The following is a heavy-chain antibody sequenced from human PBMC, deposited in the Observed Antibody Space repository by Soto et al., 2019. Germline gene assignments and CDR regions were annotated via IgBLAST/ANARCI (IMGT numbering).Heavy chain of an antibody. D-gene: IGHD6-19*01. CDR2: IYYSGST. CDR1: GGSISSYY. CDR3: ARQGGSGWWSFDY. Sequence: TSETLSLTCTVSGGSISSYYWSWIRQPPGKGLEWIGSIYYSGSTYYNPSLKSRVTISVDTSKNQFSLKLSSVTAADTAVYYCARQGGSGWWSFDYWGQGTLVTVSS. V-gene: IGHV4-59*08. J-gene: IGHJ4*02.